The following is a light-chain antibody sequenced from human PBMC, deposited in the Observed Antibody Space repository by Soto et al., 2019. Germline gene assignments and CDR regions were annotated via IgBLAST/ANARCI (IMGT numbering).Light chain of an antibody. Sequence: QSVLTQPPSVSGSPGQSVTISCTGTSSDVGSYNRVSWYQQPPGTAPKLMIDEVSNRPSGVPYRFSGSKSGNTASLTISALQAEDEADYYCNSYTSSSTYVFGTGTKVTVL. CDR1: SSDVGSYNR. J-gene: IGLJ1*01. CDR3: NSYTSSSTYV. V-gene: IGLV2-18*02. CDR2: EVS.